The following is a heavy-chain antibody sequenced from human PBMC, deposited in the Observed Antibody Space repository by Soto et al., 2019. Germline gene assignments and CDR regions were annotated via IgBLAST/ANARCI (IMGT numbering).Heavy chain of an antibody. V-gene: IGHV3-64D*08. J-gene: IGHJ4*02. CDR1: GFIFSSYA. CDR3: VKDQGGSYYVLDF. CDR2: ISSNGGST. D-gene: IGHD1-26*01. Sequence: PGGSLRLSCSASGFIFSSYAMHWVRQAPGKGLEYVSGISSNGGSTYYADSVKGRFTISRDYSKNTLNLQMSSLRAEDTAVYYCVKDQGGSYYVLDFWGQGTLVTVSS.